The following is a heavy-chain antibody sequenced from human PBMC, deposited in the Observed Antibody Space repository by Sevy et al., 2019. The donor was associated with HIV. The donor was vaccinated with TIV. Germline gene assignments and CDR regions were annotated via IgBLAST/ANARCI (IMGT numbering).Heavy chain of an antibody. CDR1: GFTFSSYA. CDR3: AKAPYYDILTGYYKDNYFDY. J-gene: IGHJ4*02. V-gene: IGHV3-23*01. D-gene: IGHD3-9*01. Sequence: RGSLRLSCAASGFTFSSYAMSWVRQAPGKGLEWVSAISGSGGSTYYADSVKGRFTISRDNSKNTLYLQMNSLRAEDTAVYYCAKAPYYDILTGYYKDNYFDYWGQGTLVTVSS. CDR2: ISGSGGST.